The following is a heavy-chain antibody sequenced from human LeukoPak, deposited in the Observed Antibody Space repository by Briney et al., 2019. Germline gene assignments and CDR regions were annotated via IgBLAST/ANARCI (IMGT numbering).Heavy chain of an antibody. J-gene: IGHJ3*02. V-gene: IGHV1-2*06. CDR2: INPNSGGT. D-gene: IGHD5-18*01. Sequence: ASVKVSCKASGYTFTGYYMHWVRQAPGQGLEWMGQINPNSGGTNYAQKFQGRVTMTRDTSISTAYMELSRLRSDDTAVYYCATGYSYGVDAFDIWGQGTMVTVSS. CDR3: ATGYSYGVDAFDI. CDR1: GYTFTGYY.